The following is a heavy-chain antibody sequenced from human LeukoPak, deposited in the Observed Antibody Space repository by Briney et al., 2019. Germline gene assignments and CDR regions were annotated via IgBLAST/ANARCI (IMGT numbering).Heavy chain of an antibody. CDR3: ARVGRDSSPLGYYYYYYMDV. Sequence: GGSMRLSCAASGFTFSSYAMSWVRQAPGKGLEWVSAISGSGGSTYYADSAKGRFTIYRDNSKNTLYLQMNSLRAEDTAVYYCARVGRDSSPLGYYYYYYMDVWGKGTTVTVSS. CDR1: GFTFSSYA. CDR2: ISGSGGST. V-gene: IGHV3-23*01. D-gene: IGHD6-13*01. J-gene: IGHJ6*03.